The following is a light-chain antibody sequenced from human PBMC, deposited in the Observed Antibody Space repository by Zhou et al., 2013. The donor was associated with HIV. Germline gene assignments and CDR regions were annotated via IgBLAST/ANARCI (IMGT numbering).Light chain of an antibody. CDR3: QQYSEYPIT. CDR2: KAS. CDR1: QSISSY. J-gene: IGKJ5*01. Sequence: DIQMTQSPSTLSAYVGDRVTITCRASQSISSYLAWYQQKSGKAPKLLIYKASILESGVPSRFSGSGSGTEFTLTISSLQPDDFATYYCQQYSEYPITFGQGTGLE. V-gene: IGKV1-5*03.